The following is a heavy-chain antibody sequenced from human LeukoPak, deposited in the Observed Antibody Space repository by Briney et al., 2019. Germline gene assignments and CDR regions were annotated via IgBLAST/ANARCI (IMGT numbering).Heavy chain of an antibody. D-gene: IGHD3-22*01. Sequence: PSQTLSLTCTVSGGSISSGDYYWSWLRQPPGKGLEWIGYIYTSGSTNYNPSLKSRVTISVDTSKNQFSLKLSSVTAADTAVYYCARQATYYYDSSGYYYYYYMDVWGKGTTVTVSS. CDR1: GGSISSGDYY. J-gene: IGHJ6*03. CDR3: ARQATYYYDSSGYYYYYYMDV. V-gene: IGHV4-61*09. CDR2: IYTSGST.